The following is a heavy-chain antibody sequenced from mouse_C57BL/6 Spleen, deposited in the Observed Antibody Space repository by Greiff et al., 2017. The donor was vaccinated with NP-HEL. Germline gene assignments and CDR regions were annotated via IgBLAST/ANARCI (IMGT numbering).Heavy chain of an antibody. V-gene: IGHV14-3*01. Sequence: EVQLQQSVAELVRPGASVKLSCTASGFNIKNTYMHWVKQRPEQGLEWIGRTDPATGNTKYAPKFQGKDTITADTSSNPAYLQLSSLTSEDTAIYYCASSPYYYGSSFAYWGQGTLVTVSA. D-gene: IGHD1-1*01. CDR1: GFNIKNTY. CDR3: ASSPYYYGSSFAY. CDR2: TDPATGNT. J-gene: IGHJ3*01.